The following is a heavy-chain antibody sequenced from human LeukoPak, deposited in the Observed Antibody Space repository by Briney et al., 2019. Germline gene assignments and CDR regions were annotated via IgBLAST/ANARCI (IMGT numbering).Heavy chain of an antibody. Sequence: GGCLRLSRTPSVFTLADYVMSCVRQAPGGGVEWVGFIRRKAYGGTTEYAPSVKGRFTISRDNSKSIAYMQMNSLRAEDTAVYSCGKNRGGSSYTALDYWGQGTLVTVSS. CDR3: GKNRGGSSYTALDY. D-gene: IGHD3-16*01. J-gene: IGHJ4*02. CDR1: VFTLADYV. CDR2: IRRKAYGGTT. V-gene: IGHV3-49*04.